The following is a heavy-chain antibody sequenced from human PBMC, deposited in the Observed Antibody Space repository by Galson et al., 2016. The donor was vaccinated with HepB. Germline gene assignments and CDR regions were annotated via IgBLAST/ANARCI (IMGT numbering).Heavy chain of an antibody. D-gene: IGHD6-13*01. Sequence: RLSCAASGFTVGNNYMSWVRQAPGKGLEWVSLIYSGGNTLYADSVKGRFSISRDNSKNTLYLQMNSLSAEDTAVYYCARNPGASTWGWGQGTLVTVAS. CDR3: ARNPGASTWG. CDR2: IYSGGNT. V-gene: IGHV3-66*01. CDR1: GFTVGNNY. J-gene: IGHJ4*02.